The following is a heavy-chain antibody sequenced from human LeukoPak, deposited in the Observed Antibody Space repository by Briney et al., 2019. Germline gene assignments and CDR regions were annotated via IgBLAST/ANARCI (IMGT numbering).Heavy chain of an antibody. CDR1: GGSLSSYY. Sequence: SETLSLTCIVSGGSLSSYYWSWIRQPPGKGLEWIGYIYYSGSTNYNPSLKSRVTLSVDTSKNQFSLKLSSVPAAGTAVYYCARHWSSSGWLIDYWGQGTLVTVSS. J-gene: IGHJ4*02. CDR3: ARHWSSSGWLIDY. V-gene: IGHV4-59*08. CDR2: IYYSGST. D-gene: IGHD6-19*01.